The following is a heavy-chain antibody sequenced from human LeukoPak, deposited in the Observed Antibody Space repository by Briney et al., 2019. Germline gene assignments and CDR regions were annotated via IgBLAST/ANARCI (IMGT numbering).Heavy chain of an antibody. V-gene: IGHV3-74*03. Sequence: GGSLRLSCAAPGFTFSSYWMQWVRQAPGKGLVWVSLINSDVSSTTYADSVKGRFIISRDNAKNTLHLQMNSLRAEDTAVYYCVRSVSDAFDIWGQGTMVTVSS. CDR3: VRSVSDAFDI. D-gene: IGHD2-8*01. J-gene: IGHJ3*02. CDR1: GFTFSSYW. CDR2: INSDVSST.